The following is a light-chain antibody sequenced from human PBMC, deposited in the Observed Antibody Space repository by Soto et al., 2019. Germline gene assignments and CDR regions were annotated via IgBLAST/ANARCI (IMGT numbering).Light chain of an antibody. CDR1: RDIRSW. Sequence: DIQMTQSPSSVSASVGDRVTITCRASRDIRSWLAWYQQKPGKAPKLLIFRASSLQSGVPSRFSGSGSGTDFTLTISSLQPEDFATYYCQRVDIFHLTCGGGTKVDIK. CDR3: QRVDIFHLT. V-gene: IGKV1-12*01. J-gene: IGKJ4*01. CDR2: RAS.